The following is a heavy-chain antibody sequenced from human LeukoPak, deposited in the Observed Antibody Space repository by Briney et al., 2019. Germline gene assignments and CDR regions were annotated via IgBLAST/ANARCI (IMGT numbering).Heavy chain of an antibody. CDR1: GYTLTELS. CDR3: AADPLGYDSSGYYLSY. V-gene: IGHV1-24*01. J-gene: IGHJ4*02. CDR2: FDPEDGET. Sequence: GASVKLSCKVSGYTLTELSMHWVRQAPGKGLEWMGGFDPEDGETSYAQKFQGRVTMNEDTSTDTAYMELSSLISEDTAVYYCAADPLGYDSSGYYLSYWGQGTLVTVSS. D-gene: IGHD3-22*01.